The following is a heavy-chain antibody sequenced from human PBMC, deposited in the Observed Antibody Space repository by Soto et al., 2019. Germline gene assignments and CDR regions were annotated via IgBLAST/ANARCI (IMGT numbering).Heavy chain of an antibody. CDR3: SRGGGGWQWRDAFDI. CDR1: GYTFTSYD. CDR2: MNPNSGNT. Sequence: GASVKVSCKASGYTFTSYDINWVRQATGQGLEWMGWMNPNSGNTGYAQKFQGRVTMTRNTSISTAYMELSSLRSEDTAVYYCSRGGGGWQWRDAFDIWSQGTMVTVSS. J-gene: IGHJ3*02. V-gene: IGHV1-8*01. D-gene: IGHD6-19*01.